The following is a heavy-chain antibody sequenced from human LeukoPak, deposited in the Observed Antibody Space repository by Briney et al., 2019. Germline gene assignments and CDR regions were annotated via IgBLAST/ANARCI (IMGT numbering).Heavy chain of an antibody. J-gene: IGHJ6*03. Sequence: GGSLRLSCAASGFTFSNYGLSWVRQAPGKGLEWVSAISGSGGSTYYADSVKGRFTISRDNAKNSLYLQMNSLRAEDTAVYYCARVSVDSVYYYYMDVWGKGTTVTVSS. D-gene: IGHD2-21*02. CDR3: ARVSVDSVYYYYMDV. V-gene: IGHV3-23*01. CDR1: GFTFSNYG. CDR2: ISGSGGST.